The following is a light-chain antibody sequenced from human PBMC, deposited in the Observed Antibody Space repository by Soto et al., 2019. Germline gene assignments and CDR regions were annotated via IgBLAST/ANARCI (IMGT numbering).Light chain of an antibody. CDR3: QQYGSSPT. V-gene: IGKV3-20*01. J-gene: IGKJ5*01. CDR2: GAS. CDR1: QSVSNNY. Sequence: EIVLTRSPGTLSLSPLEIATRSCMASQSVSNNYLAWYQQKPGQAPRRLIYGASSRATGIPDRFSGSGSGTDFTLTISRLETEDFAVYYCQQYGSSPTFGEGTRLEIK.